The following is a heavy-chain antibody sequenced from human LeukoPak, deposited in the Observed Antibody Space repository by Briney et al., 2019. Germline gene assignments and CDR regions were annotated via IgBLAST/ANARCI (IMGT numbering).Heavy chain of an antibody. J-gene: IGHJ4*02. CDR1: GFSFSTYA. D-gene: IGHD5-18*01. CDR3: ARAIMGTENLDY. Sequence: QAGGSLRLSCAASGFSFSTYAMHWVRQAPGMGPEWVAVVSHDGSTKYYTDSVRGRFTISRDNSKNTFFLQLNGLRTGDTAVYYCARAIMGTENLDYWGQGTLVTVSS. CDR2: VSHDGSTK. V-gene: IGHV3-30*10.